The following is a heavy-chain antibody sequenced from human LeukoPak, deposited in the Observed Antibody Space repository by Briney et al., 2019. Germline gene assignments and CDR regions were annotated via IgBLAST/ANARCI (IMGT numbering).Heavy chain of an antibody. V-gene: IGHV4-34*01. J-gene: IGHJ4*02. D-gene: IGHD2-2*01. CDR1: GESFSGYY. CDR2: INHSGST. CDR3: ARTDQRGRPFDY. Sequence: PSETLSLTCAVYGESFSGYYWSWIRQPPGKGLEWIGEINHSGSTNYNPSLKSRVTISVDTSKNQFSLKLSSVTAADTAVYYCARTDQRGRPFDYWGQGTLVTVSS.